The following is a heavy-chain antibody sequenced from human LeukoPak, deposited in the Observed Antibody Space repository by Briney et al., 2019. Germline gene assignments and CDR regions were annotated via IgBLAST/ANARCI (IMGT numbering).Heavy chain of an antibody. CDR1: GFTFSSYW. CDR3: ARGGYYFDY. D-gene: IGHD3-16*01. CDR2: INTDGSST. Sequence: GGSLRLSCAASGFTFSSYWMHCVRQAPGEGLVWVSRINTDGSSTNYADSVKGRFTISRDNAKNTLYLQMNSLRAEDTAVYYCARGGYYFDYWGQGTLVTVSS. V-gene: IGHV3-74*01. J-gene: IGHJ4*02.